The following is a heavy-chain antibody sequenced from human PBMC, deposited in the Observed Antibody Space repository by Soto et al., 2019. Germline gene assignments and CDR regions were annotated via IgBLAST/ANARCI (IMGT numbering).Heavy chain of an antibody. Sequence: SETLSVTCTVSGGSISSGGYYWSWIRQHPGKGLEWIGYIYYSGSTYYNPSLKSRVTISVDTSKNQFSLKLSSVTAADTAVYYCARGRVPDFWSGNEENWFDPWGHGTLVTVSS. CDR3: ARGRVPDFWSGNEENWFDP. J-gene: IGHJ5*02. V-gene: IGHV4-31*03. CDR1: GGSISSGGYY. CDR2: IYYSGST. D-gene: IGHD3-3*01.